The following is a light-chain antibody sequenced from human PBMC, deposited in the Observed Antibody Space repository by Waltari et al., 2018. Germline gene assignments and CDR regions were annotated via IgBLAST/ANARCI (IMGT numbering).Light chain of an antibody. J-gene: IGKJ4*01. CDR3: QQYYDSPLT. CDR2: GAS. CDR1: ESVLFSSRNKND. Sequence: DIVMTQSPDSLAVSLGERATINCKSSESVLFSSRNKNDLAWYQQKRGHPPKLLLYGASTRESGVPDRFSGSGSGTDFTLTICMLQAEDVAIYYCQQYYDSPLTFGGGTKVEIK. V-gene: IGKV4-1*01.